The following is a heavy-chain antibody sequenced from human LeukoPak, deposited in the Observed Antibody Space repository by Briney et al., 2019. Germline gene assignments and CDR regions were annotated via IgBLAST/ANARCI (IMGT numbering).Heavy chain of an antibody. CDR3: AKIEGSGWYERDC. CDR2: ISGGGGST. D-gene: IGHD6-19*01. J-gene: IGHJ4*02. V-gene: IGHV3-23*01. CDR1: GFSFSGYA. Sequence: GGSLRLSCVASGFSFSGYAMSWVRQAPGKGLEWVSAISGGGGSTFYADSVKGRFTISRDNSRNTLYLQMSSLSVEDTALYYCAKIEGSGWYERDCWGQGTLVTVSS.